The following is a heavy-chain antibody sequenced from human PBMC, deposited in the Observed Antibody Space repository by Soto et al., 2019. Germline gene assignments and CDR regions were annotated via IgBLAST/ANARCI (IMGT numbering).Heavy chain of an antibody. D-gene: IGHD3-10*01. CDR3: AREKGESASHRAHFDL. Sequence: QGQLVQSGAEVKKPGSSVKVSCKASGDSFSMFEITWVRQAPGQGLEWMGGLSPIFDTAIYAEKFQGRVTISADESTNTGYMELSSLRSDDTAVYYCAREKGESASHRAHFDLWGQGTLVTVSS. CDR2: LSPIFDTA. V-gene: IGHV1-69*01. J-gene: IGHJ4*02. CDR1: GDSFSMFE.